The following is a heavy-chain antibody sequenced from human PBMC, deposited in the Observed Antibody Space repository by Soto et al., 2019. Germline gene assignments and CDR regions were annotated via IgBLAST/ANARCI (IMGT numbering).Heavy chain of an antibody. CDR3: AKDWGSSGWFNWFNP. CDR1: GFTVATTG. CDR2: ISHDGTSR. D-gene: IGHD6-19*01. V-gene: IGHV3-30*18. Sequence: QVQLVESGGGVVQPGGSSKLACSASGFTVATTGMHWVRQAPGKGLEWVAMISHDGTSRPYRYSVRGRFTISRDDAKNTLYLEMTSLRPEDTAMYFCAKDWGSSGWFNWFNPWGQGVLVTVSS. J-gene: IGHJ5*02.